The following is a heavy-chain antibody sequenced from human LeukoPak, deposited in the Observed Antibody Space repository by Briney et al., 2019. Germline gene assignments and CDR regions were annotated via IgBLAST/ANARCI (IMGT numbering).Heavy chain of an antibody. CDR1: GFTFSGYW. D-gene: IGHD6-19*01. V-gene: IGHV3-66*01. J-gene: IGHJ5*02. CDR3: AREGSSGWYEFWFDP. Sequence: PGGSLRLSCAASGFTFSGYWMHWVRQAPGKGLEWVSVIYSAGTTYYADSVKGRFTISRDNSKNTLYLQMNSLRVEDTAVYYCAREGSSGWYEFWFDPWGQGTLVTVSS. CDR2: IYSAGTT.